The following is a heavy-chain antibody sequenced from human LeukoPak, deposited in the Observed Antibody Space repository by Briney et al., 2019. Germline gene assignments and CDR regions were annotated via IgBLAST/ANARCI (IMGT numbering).Heavy chain of an antibody. J-gene: IGHJ4*02. CDR3: AREVEYYYDSSGYYSPQYYFDY. CDR1: VFTFRTYS. D-gene: IGHD3-22*01. CDR2: ISSGGSYI. Sequence: GGSLRLSCTASVFTFRTYSMNWVRQAPGKGLEWVSSISSGGSYIHYADSVKGRFTISRDNAKNSLYLQMNSLRAEDTAVYYCAREVEYYYDSSGYYSPQYYFDYWGQGTLVTVSS. V-gene: IGHV3-21*01.